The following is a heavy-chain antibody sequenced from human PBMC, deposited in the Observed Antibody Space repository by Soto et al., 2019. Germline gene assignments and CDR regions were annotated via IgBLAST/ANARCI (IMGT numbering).Heavy chain of an antibody. D-gene: IGHD1-7*01. V-gene: IGHV3-66*01. Sequence: VGSLRLSCAASGFAVSCNYMTWVRQAPGKGLEWVSVIHSGGDTHYADSVRGRFTISRDNSKNTLYLQMNSLRAEDTAVYYCARSRTGTTYGGMDVWGQGTTVTVSS. CDR3: ARSRTGTTYGGMDV. CDR1: GFAVSCNY. CDR2: IHSGGDT. J-gene: IGHJ6*02.